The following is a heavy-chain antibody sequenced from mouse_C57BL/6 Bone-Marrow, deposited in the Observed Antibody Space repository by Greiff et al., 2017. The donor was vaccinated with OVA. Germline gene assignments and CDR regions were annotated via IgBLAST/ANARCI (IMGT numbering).Heavy chain of an antibody. CDR1: GYTFTDYY. J-gene: IGHJ3*01. D-gene: IGHD1-1*01. Sequence: EVQLQQSGPVLVKPGASVKMSCKASGYTFTDYYMNWVKQSHGKSLEWIGVINPYNGGTSYNQKFTGKATLTVDKSSSTAYMELNSLTSEDSAVYYCARNYGSSYGWFAYWGQGTLVTVSA. CDR2: INPYNGGT. CDR3: ARNYGSSYGWFAY. V-gene: IGHV1-19*01.